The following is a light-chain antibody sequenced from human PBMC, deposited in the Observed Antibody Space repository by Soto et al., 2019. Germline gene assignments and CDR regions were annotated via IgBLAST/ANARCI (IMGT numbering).Light chain of an antibody. CDR1: SSAIATYNL. CDR3: CSYEGRSTFV. Sequence: QSVLTQPTSVSGSPGQSITISCTGNSSAIATYNLVSWYQQHPGKGPKLIVFDATKRPSGISNRFSGSKSGNTASLTISGLQGEDEADYYCCSYEGRSTFVFGGGTKVTVL. J-gene: IGLJ2*01. CDR2: DAT. V-gene: IGLV2-23*02.